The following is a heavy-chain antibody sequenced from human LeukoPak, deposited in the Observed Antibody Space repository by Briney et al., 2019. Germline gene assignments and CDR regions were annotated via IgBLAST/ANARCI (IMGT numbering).Heavy chain of an antibody. Sequence: GGSLRLSCAASGFTFSDYYMSWIRQAPGKGLEWGSYISSSGSTIYYADSVKGRFTISRDNAKNSLYLQMNSLRAEDTAVYYCASPKSNWNFFSGDYWGQGTLVTVSS. CDR1: GFTFSDYY. V-gene: IGHV3-11*01. J-gene: IGHJ4*02. CDR2: ISSSGSTI. CDR3: ASPKSNWNFFSGDY. D-gene: IGHD1-7*01.